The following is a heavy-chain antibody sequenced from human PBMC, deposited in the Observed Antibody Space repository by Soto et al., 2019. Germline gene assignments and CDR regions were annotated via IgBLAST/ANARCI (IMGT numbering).Heavy chain of an antibody. Sequence: GGSLRLSCAASGFTFSSYSMNWVRQAPGKGLEWVSYISSSSSTIYYVDSVKGRFTISRDNAKNSLYLQMNSLRAEDTAVYYCARDRHCSGGSCYWDAFDIWGQGTMVTVSS. D-gene: IGHD2-15*01. CDR3: ARDRHCSGGSCYWDAFDI. V-gene: IGHV3-48*01. CDR2: ISSSSSTI. J-gene: IGHJ3*02. CDR1: GFTFSSYS.